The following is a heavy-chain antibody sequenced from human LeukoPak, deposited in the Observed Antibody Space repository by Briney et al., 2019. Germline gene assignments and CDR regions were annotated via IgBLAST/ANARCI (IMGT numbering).Heavy chain of an antibody. CDR2: ISAYNGNT. J-gene: IGHJ3*02. Sequence: GASVKVSCKASGYTFTSYGISWVRQAPGQGLEWMGWISAYNGNTNYAQKLQGRVTMTTDTSTSTAYMELSSLRSEDTAVYYCARDSSSTRLEDDAFDIWGQGTMVTVSS. D-gene: IGHD2-2*01. V-gene: IGHV1-18*01. CDR3: ARDSSSTRLEDDAFDI. CDR1: GYTFTSYG.